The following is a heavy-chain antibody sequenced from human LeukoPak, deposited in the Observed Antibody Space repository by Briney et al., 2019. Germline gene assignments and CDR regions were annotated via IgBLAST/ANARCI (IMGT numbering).Heavy chain of an antibody. CDR2: INSDGSTI. D-gene: IGHD1-26*01. V-gene: IGHV3-74*01. J-gene: IGHJ4*02. CDR3: ARAGSFRFDY. CDR1: GFTFITNW. Sequence: GGSRRPSVAPPGFTFITNWMNWVRKAPGEGLVWVSRINSDGSTINYADSVKGRFTISRDNAKNTLYLQMNSLRAEDTAVYYCARAGSFRFDYWGQGTLVTVSS.